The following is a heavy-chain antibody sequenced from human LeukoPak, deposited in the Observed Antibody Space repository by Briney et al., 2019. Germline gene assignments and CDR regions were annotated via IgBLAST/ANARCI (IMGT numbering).Heavy chain of an antibody. Sequence: GGSLRLSCAASGFTFSNAWMSWVRQAPGKGLEWFGRIKSKTDGGTTDYAAPVKGRFTISRDDSKNTLYLQMSSLKTEDTAVYYCSKGMATIDYWGQGTLVTVSS. J-gene: IGHJ4*02. CDR3: SKGMATIDY. D-gene: IGHD5-24*01. CDR1: GFTFSNAW. V-gene: IGHV3-15*01. CDR2: IKSKTDGGTT.